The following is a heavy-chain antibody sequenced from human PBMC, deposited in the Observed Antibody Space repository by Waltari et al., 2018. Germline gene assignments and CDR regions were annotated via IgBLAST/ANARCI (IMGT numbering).Heavy chain of an antibody. J-gene: IGHJ3*02. V-gene: IGHV4-39*07. D-gene: IGHD3-10*01. CDR3: ARHSNYYGSGSYYPGAFDI. CDR2: IYYSGST. CDR1: GGSISSSSYY. Sequence: QLQLQESGPGLVKPSETLSLTCTVYGGSISSSSYYWGWIRQPPGKGLEWIGSIYYSGSTYYNPSLKSRVTISVDTSKNQFSLKLSSVTAADTAVYYCARHSNYYGSGSYYPGAFDIWGQGTMVTVSS.